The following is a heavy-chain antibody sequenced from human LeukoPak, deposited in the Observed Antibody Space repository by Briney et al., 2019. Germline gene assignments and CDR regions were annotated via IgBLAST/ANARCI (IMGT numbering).Heavy chain of an antibody. CDR1: GGSISSGSYY. CDR2: ITTGGGT. Sequence: SQTLSLTCTVSGGSISSGSYYWIWIRQPAGKGLEWIVRITTGGGTNYDPSLKSRVTISVDTSKNQFSLKLSSVTAADTAVYYCAGQRGAIAAAGTLGWFDPWGQGTLLTVSS. V-gene: IGHV4-61*02. CDR3: AGQRGAIAAAGTLGWFDP. J-gene: IGHJ5*02. D-gene: IGHD6-13*01.